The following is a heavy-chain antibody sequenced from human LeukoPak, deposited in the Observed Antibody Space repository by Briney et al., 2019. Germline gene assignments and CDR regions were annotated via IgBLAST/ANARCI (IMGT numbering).Heavy chain of an antibody. CDR3: AKDTGSPADAITMEDNAFDI. D-gene: IGHD3-3*01. CDR1: GFTFDDYA. J-gene: IGHJ3*02. CDR2: ISWSSGII. V-gene: IGHV3-9*01. Sequence: GRSLRLSCAASGFTFDDYAMHWVRQAPGKGLEWVSGISWSSGIIGYADSVKGRFTISRDNAKNSLDLQMESLRAEDTAVYYCAKDTGSPADAITMEDNAFDIWGQGTMVTVSS.